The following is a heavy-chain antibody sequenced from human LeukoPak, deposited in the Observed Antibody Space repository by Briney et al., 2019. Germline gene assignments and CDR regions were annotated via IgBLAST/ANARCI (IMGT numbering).Heavy chain of an antibody. V-gene: IGHV1-2*02. J-gene: IGHJ6*02. CDR2: INPNSGGI. CDR1: GYMFTDYY. Sequence: ASVGVSSKASGYMFTDYYIHWVRQAPGQGLERMGWINPNSGGINDAVKLQGRVTMTRVTSISTAYMELSRLRPDDTAVYYCARLPTYNWNDYGLDVGGQGTTVTVSS. D-gene: IGHD1-1*01. CDR3: ARLPTYNWNDYGLDV.